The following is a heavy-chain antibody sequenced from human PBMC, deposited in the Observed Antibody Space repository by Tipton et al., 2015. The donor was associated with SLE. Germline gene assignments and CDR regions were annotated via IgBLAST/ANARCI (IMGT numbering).Heavy chain of an antibody. CDR1: GGSISSHY. CDR3: ARGVHYFDY. CDR2: IYYSGST. J-gene: IGHJ4*02. V-gene: IGHV4-59*11. Sequence: TLSLTCTVSGGSISSHYWSWIRQPPGKGLEWIGYIYYSGSTNYNPSLKSRVTISVDTSKNQFSLKLSSVTAADTAVYYCARGVHYFDYWGQGTLVTVSS. D-gene: IGHD4/OR15-4a*01.